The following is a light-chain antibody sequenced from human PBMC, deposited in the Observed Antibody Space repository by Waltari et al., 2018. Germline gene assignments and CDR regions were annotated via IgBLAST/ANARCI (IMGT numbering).Light chain of an antibody. Sequence: QSALTQPASVSGSPGQSITISCTGTSSDVGSYNLSPWYQQHPGKAPKLMIYEGSKRPSGVSNRFSGSKSGNTASLTISGLHAEDEADYYCCSYAGSSTWVFGTGTKVTVL. CDR3: CSYAGSSTWV. V-gene: IGLV2-23*01. CDR1: SSDVGSYNL. J-gene: IGLJ1*01. CDR2: EGS.